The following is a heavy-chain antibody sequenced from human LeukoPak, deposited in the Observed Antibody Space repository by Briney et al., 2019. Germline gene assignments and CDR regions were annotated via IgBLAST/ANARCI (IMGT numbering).Heavy chain of an antibody. CDR3: ARAHVIAAREDY. Sequence: GGSLRLSCSASGFTFSSYIMNWVRQAPGKGLEWVSSISSSSSYIYYADSVKGRFTISRDNAKNSLYLQMNSLRAEDTAVYYCARAHVIAAREDYWGQGTLVTVSS. CDR1: GFTFSSYI. CDR2: ISSSSSYI. J-gene: IGHJ4*02. V-gene: IGHV3-21*01. D-gene: IGHD6-6*01.